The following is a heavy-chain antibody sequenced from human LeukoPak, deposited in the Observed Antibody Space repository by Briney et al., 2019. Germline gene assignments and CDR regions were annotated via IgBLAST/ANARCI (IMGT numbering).Heavy chain of an antibody. Sequence: GGSLRLSCAASGFTFSSYGMHWVRQAPGKGLEWVTVISYDGSNKYYADSVKGRFSISRDSSKNILYLQMNSLRAEDTAVYYCAKDRCSNGIGCYYYYMDVWGKGTTVTISS. CDR2: ISYDGSNK. V-gene: IGHV3-30*18. D-gene: IGHD2-8*01. J-gene: IGHJ6*03. CDR1: GFTFSSYG. CDR3: AKDRCSNGIGCYYYYMDV.